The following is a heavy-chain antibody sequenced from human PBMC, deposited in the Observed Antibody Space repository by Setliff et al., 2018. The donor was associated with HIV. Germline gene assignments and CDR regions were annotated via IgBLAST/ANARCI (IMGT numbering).Heavy chain of an antibody. V-gene: IGHV5-51*01. CDR1: GYTFSTYW. Sequence: GESLKISCQGSGYTFSTYWIAWVRQTPGKGMDWVGLIYPDKSDTKYRPSLQGQVTISADKSISTAYLQWSSLKASDTAMYYCACMGGHDAFDIWGQGTMVTVSS. CDR3: ACMGGHDAFDI. CDR2: IYPDKSDT. J-gene: IGHJ3*02. D-gene: IGHD3-16*01.